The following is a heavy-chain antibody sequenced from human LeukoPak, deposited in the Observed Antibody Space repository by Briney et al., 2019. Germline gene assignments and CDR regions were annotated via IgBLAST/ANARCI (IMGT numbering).Heavy chain of an antibody. D-gene: IGHD3-10*01. Sequence: PSETLSLTCTVSGGSISSYYWSWIRQPPGKGLEWIGYIYYSGSTNYNPSLKSRVTISVDTSKNQFSLKLSSVTAADTAVHYCAREDITMVRGVIISRMDVWGQGTTVTVSS. CDR2: IYYSGST. V-gene: IGHV4-59*08. CDR3: AREDITMVRGVIISRMDV. CDR1: GGSISSYY. J-gene: IGHJ6*02.